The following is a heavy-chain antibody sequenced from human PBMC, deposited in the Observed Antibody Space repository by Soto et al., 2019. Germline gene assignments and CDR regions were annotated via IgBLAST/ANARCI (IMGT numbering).Heavy chain of an antibody. Sequence: ASVKASCKASGYTFTSYGISWVRQAPGQGLEWMGWISAYNGNTNYAQKLQGRVTMTTDTSTSTAYMELRSLRSDDTAVYYCARTYPTVTGYYDSSGYYYWGQGTLVTVSS. D-gene: IGHD3-22*01. J-gene: IGHJ4*02. V-gene: IGHV1-18*01. CDR3: ARTYPTVTGYYDSSGYYY. CDR2: ISAYNGNT. CDR1: GYTFTSYG.